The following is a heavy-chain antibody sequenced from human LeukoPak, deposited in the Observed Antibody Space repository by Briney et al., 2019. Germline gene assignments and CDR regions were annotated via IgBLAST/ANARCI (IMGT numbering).Heavy chain of an antibody. CDR3: GRGIAAPGARWFDP. CDR2: IDPNSGGT. CDR1: GYKLTDYW. D-gene: IGHD6-13*01. V-gene: IGHV1-2*02. Sequence: ASVKVSCKAFGYKLTDYWIHWVRQAPGQGLEWMGWIDPNSGGTNYAQNFKGRVTLTRDTSISTVYMEMSRLISDDTAVYYCGRGIAAPGARWFDPWGQGTLVTVSS. J-gene: IGHJ5*02.